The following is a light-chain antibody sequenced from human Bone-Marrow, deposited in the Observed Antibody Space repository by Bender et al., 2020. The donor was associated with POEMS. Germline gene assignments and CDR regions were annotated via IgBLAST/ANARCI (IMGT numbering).Light chain of an antibody. Sequence: QSVLTQPPSASGTPGQRVTISCSGSSSNIGRNYVYWYQQLAGTAPKLLIYKNNQRPSGVPDRFSGSKSGTSASLAISGLHSEDEADYYCVAWDDTLNGWVFGGGTKLTVL. V-gene: IGLV1-44*01. CDR3: VAWDDTLNGWV. CDR1: SSNIGRNY. J-gene: IGLJ2*01. CDR2: KNN.